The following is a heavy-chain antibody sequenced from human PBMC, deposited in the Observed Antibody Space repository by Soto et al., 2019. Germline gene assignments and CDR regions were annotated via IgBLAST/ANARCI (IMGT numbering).Heavy chain of an antibody. CDR1: GYTFNNYG. CDR3: ARVXITLIRGSKVDFYSMDV. Sequence: GASVKVSCKASGYTFNNYGITWVRQAPGQGLEWMGWISVYNGNKNYAKKVQGRVSMTADTSTSTAYMELRSLQSDDTAVYFCARVXITLIRGSKVDFYSMDVWGQGTTVTVSS. V-gene: IGHV1-18*01. J-gene: IGHJ6*02. CDR2: ISVYNGNK. D-gene: IGHD3-10*01.